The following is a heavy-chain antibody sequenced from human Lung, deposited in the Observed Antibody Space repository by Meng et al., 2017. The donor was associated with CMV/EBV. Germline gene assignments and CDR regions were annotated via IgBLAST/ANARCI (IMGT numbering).Heavy chain of an antibody. CDR2: IRYDGKNK. Sequence: GGSLRLSCAASGFTFSSYGTHWVRQAPGKGLEWVAFIRYDGKNKYYADSVKGRFTISRDNSKNTLYLQMNSLRAEDTAVYYCAKADGYRYGNYYYYGMDFWGQGTTVTVSS. D-gene: IGHD5-18*01. CDR3: AKADGYRYGNYYYYGMDF. V-gene: IGHV3-30*02. CDR1: GFTFSSYG. J-gene: IGHJ6*02.